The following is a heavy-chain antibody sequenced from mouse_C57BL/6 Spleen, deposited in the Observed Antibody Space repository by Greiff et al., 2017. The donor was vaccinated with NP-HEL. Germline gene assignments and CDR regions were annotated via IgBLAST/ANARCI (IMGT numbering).Heavy chain of an antibody. V-gene: IGHV1-15*01. J-gene: IGHJ2*01. D-gene: IGHD1-1*01. Sequence: QVQLQQSGAELVRPGASVTLSCKASGYTFTDYEMHWVKQTPVHGLEWIGAIAPETGGTAYNQKFQGKAILTADKSSSTAYMELRSLTSEDSAVYYCTRREGSWIYWGQGTTLTVSS. CDR3: TRREGSWIY. CDR1: GYTFTDYE. CDR2: IAPETGGT.